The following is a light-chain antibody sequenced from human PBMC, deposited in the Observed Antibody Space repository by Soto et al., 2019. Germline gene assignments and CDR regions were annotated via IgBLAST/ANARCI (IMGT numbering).Light chain of an antibody. CDR1: QDIGSA. Sequence: IQLTQSPSSLSASVGDRVTITCLAGQDIGSALAWYQQRPGKAPKLLLYDASNLEAGVPSRFSGSGSGTDFTPTITSLRPEDFAAYYCQQFNGFPLTFGGGTKVQIK. V-gene: IGKV1-13*02. J-gene: IGKJ4*01. CDR3: QQFNGFPLT. CDR2: DAS.